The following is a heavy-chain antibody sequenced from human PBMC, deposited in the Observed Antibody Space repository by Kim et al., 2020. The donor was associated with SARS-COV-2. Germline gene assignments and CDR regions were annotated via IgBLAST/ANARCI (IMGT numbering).Heavy chain of an antibody. J-gene: IGHJ4*02. D-gene: IGHD2-21*01. CDR3: VRRHIAMLAYDC. V-gene: IGHV3-64D*09. Sequence: HADSVKGRFTISSDNSKNTLLLQMSGLRPADTAVYYCVRRHIAMLAYDCWGPGTLVTVSS.